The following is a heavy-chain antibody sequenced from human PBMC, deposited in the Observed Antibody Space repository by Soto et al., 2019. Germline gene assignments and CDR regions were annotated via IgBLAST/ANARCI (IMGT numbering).Heavy chain of an antibody. CDR2: ISSSSTTI. V-gene: IGHV3-48*01. CDR1: GFTFSTYN. Sequence: EVQLVESGGDLVQPGGALRLSCAASGFTFSTYNMNWVRQAPGKGLEWVSYISSSSTTIYYADSVKGRFTISRDNAQDSLYLQMNSLRAEDTAVYYCARGLTYYYYMDVWGKGTTVTVSS. J-gene: IGHJ6*03. CDR3: ARGLTYYYYMDV. D-gene: IGHD7-27*01.